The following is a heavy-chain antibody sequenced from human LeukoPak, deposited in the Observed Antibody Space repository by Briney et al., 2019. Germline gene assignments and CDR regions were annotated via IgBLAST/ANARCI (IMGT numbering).Heavy chain of an antibody. V-gene: IGHV3-53*01. CDR2: IYAGGKT. CDR1: GFTVSSKY. J-gene: IGHJ4*02. Sequence: GGSLRLSCAASGFTVSSKYMNWVRQAPGKGLEWVSVIYAGGKTYYANSVKGRFTISRDNSKNMVYLQMNSLRVEDTAVYYCARGGAGNWGSLPDYWGQGTLVTVSS. D-gene: IGHD7-27*01. CDR3: ARGGAGNWGSLPDY.